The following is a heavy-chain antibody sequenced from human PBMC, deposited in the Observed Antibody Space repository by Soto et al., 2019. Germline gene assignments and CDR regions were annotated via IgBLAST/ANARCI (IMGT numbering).Heavy chain of an antibody. J-gene: IGHJ5*02. V-gene: IGHV3-30*18. CDR3: AKDQPWFDP. CDR2: ISYDGSNK. CDR1: GFTFSSYG. Sequence: GGSLRLSCAASGFTFSSYGMHWVRQAPGKGLEWVAVISYDGSNKYYADSVKGRFTISRDNSKNTLYLQMNSLRAEDTAVYYRAKDQPWFDPWGQGTLVTVSS.